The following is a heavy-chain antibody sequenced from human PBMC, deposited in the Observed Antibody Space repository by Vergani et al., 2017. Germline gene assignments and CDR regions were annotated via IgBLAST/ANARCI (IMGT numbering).Heavy chain of an antibody. CDR3: ARDVSQYSSSWSPFDY. Sequence: QVQLVESGGGVVQPGRSLRLSCAASGFTFSSYGMHWVRQAPGKGLEWVAVIWYDGSNKYYADSVKGRFTISRDNSKNTLYLQMNSLRAEDTAVYYCARDVSQYSSSWSPFDYWGQGTLVTVSS. D-gene: IGHD6-13*01. J-gene: IGHJ4*02. V-gene: IGHV3-33*01. CDR2: IWYDGSNK. CDR1: GFTFSSYG.